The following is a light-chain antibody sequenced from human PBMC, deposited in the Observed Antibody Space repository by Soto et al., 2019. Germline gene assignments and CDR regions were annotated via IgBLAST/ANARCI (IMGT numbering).Light chain of an antibody. CDR1: QSVGSY. J-gene: IGKJ4*01. Sequence: ETVLTQSPGTLSLSPGERATLSCRASQSVGSYLAWYQQKPGQAPRLLIYDASKRAAGLPARVSGSGSEPDFTLIISGLDPEYSAFYYCHHRRTFGGGTRVEIK. CDR3: HHRRT. CDR2: DAS. V-gene: IGKV3-11*01.